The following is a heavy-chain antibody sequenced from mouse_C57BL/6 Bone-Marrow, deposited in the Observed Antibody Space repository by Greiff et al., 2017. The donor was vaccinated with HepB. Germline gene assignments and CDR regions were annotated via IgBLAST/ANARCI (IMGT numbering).Heavy chain of an antibody. D-gene: IGHD2-4*01. J-gene: IGHJ3*01. CDR1: GYSITSGYY. CDR3: ARPYDYDDAWFAY. CDR2: ISYDGSN. Sequence: DVKLQESGPGLVKPSQSLSLTCSVTGYSITSGYYWNWIRQFPGNKLEWMGYISYDGSNNYNPSLKNRISITRDTSKNQFFLKLNSVTTEDTATYYCARPYDYDDAWFAYWGQGTLVTVSA. V-gene: IGHV3-6*01.